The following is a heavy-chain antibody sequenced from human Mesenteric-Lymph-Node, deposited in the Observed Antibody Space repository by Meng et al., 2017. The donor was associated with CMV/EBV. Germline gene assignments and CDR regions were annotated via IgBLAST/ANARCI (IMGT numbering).Heavy chain of an antibody. V-gene: IGHV3-66*02. J-gene: IGHJ4*02. Sequence: GGSLRLSCAASGFTFSNAWMSWVRQAPGKGLEWVSVIYSGGSTYYADSVKGRFTISRDKSKNTVYLQMNSLRAEDTAVYYCARVVQSHYWGQGTLVTVSS. CDR1: GFTFSNAW. D-gene: IGHD1-1*01. CDR2: IYSGGST. CDR3: ARVVQSHY.